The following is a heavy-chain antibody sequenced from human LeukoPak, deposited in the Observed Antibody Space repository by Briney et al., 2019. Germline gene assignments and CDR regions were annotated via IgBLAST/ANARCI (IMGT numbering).Heavy chain of an antibody. V-gene: IGHV1-2*02. CDR2: INPNSGGT. CDR1: GYTLTGYY. J-gene: IGHJ5*02. D-gene: IGHD3-10*01. CDR3: ARPPVVRGVNWFDP. Sequence: ASVKVSCKASGYTLTGYYMHWVRQAPGQGLEWMGWINPNSGGTNYAQKFQGRVTMTRDTSISTAYMELRRLKPDDTAVYYCARPPVVRGVNWFDPWGQGTLVTVSS.